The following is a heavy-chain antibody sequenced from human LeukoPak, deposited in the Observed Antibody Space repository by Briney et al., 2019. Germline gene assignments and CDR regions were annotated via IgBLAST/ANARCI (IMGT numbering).Heavy chain of an antibody. V-gene: IGHV3-64*01. CDR3: ARDPGSGSYHYYFDC. D-gene: IGHD1-26*01. CDR1: GFTFSSYA. J-gene: IGHJ4*02. Sequence: PGGSLRLSCAASGFTFSSYAMHWVRQAPGKGLEYVSAISSNGGSTYYANSVKGRFTISRDNSKNTLYLQMGSLRAEDMAVYYCARDPGSGSYHYYFDCRGQGTLVTVSS. CDR2: ISSNGGST.